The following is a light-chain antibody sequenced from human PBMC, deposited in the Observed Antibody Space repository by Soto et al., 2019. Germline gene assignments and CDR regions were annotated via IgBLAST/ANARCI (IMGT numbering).Light chain of an antibody. CDR2: GDT. CDR1: SSNIGAHYD. V-gene: IGLV1-40*01. Sequence: QSVLTQPPSVSGAPGQKVTISCTGSSSNIGAHYDVHWYQQFPGTAPKLLMYGDTNRPSGVPDRFSGSKSGTSASLANTGLQAEDEADYYCQSYDSSLSGSVFGGGTKLTVL. CDR3: QSYDSSLSGSV. J-gene: IGLJ2*01.